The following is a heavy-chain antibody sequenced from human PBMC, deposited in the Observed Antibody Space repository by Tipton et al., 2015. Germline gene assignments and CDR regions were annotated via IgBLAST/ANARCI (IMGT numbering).Heavy chain of an antibody. CDR3: ASLLLYGDYVHGLGY. CDR2: IYHSASS. Sequence: TLSLTCTVSGDSIHKYYLTWIRQPPGRGLEWIGYIYHSASSNYNPSLKSRVTISLDTSKNQVSLKLTSLTASDTAVYYCASLLLYGDYVHGLGYWGRGPLVTVSS. J-gene: IGHJ4*02. V-gene: IGHV4-59*08. D-gene: IGHD4-17*01. CDR1: GDSIHKYY.